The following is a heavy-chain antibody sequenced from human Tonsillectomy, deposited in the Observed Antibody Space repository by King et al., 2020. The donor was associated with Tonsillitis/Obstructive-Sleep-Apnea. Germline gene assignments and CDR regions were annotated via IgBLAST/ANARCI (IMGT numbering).Heavy chain of an antibody. CDR3: ARDAGYCTTTSCYKPLDY. CDR1: GGTFSGYA. V-gene: IGHV1-69*09. Sequence: QLVQSGAEVKKPGSSVKVSCKASGGTFSGYAINWVRQAPGQGLEWMGRIIPIFNIANYAQKCQGRVTITADKSTSTAYMELNSLRSEDTAMYYCARDAGYCTTTSCYKPLDYWGQGTLVTVSS. J-gene: IGHJ4*02. D-gene: IGHD2-2*02. CDR2: IIPIFNIA.